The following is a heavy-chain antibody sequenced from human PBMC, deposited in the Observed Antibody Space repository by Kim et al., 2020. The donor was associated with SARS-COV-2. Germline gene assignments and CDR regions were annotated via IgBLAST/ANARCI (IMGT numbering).Heavy chain of an antibody. CDR2: IDPSDSYT. D-gene: IGHD6-19*01. CDR1: GYSFTSYW. CDR3: ARGSGGWYGHDAFDI. J-gene: IGHJ3*02. V-gene: IGHV5-10-1*01. Sequence: GESLKISCKGSGYSFTSYWISWVRQMPGKGLEWMGRIDPSDSYTNYSPSFQGHVTISADKSISTAYLQWSSLKASDTAMYYCARGSGGWYGHDAFDIWGQGTMVTVSS.